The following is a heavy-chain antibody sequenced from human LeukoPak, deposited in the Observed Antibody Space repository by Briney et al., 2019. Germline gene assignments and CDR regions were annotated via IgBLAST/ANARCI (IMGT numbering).Heavy chain of an antibody. Sequence: GGSLRLSCAVSGLTFSTYWMSWVRQAPGKGLEWVASINHNGNVNYYVDSVKGRFTISRDNAKNSLYLQMSNLRAEDTAVYFCARGGGLDVWGQGATVTVSS. V-gene: IGHV3-7*03. D-gene: IGHD3-16*01. CDR3: ARGGGLDV. CDR2: INHNGNVN. J-gene: IGHJ6*02. CDR1: GLTFSTYW.